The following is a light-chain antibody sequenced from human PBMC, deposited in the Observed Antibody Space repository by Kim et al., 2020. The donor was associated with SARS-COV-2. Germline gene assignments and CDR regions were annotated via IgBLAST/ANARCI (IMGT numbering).Light chain of an antibody. CDR1: DIGRQS. Sequence: AQGETARLTCGGTDIGRQSVFWYQQKPGQAPVLVMSYDSDRASGIPERFSGSKSENTAALTVSRVEAGDEADYYCQIWDNGSDHVFFGGGTQLTVL. CDR2: YDS. CDR3: QIWDNGSDHVF. J-gene: IGLJ2*01. V-gene: IGLV3-21*04.